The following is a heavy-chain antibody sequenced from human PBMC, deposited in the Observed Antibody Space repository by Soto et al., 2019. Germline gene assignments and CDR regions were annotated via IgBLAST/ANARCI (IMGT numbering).Heavy chain of an antibody. Sequence: SVKVSCKASGGTFSSYAISWVREAPGQGLEWMGGIIPIFGTANYAQKFQGRVTITADESTSTAYMELSSLRSEDTAVYYCARGKPNMVRGVGFFDYWGQGTLVTVSS. CDR1: GGTFSSYA. J-gene: IGHJ4*02. CDR2: IIPIFGTA. CDR3: ARGKPNMVRGVGFFDY. V-gene: IGHV1-69*13. D-gene: IGHD3-10*01.